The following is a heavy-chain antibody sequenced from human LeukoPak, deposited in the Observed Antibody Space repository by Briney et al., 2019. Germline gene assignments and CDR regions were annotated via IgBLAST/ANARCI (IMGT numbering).Heavy chain of an antibody. D-gene: IGHD3-10*01. V-gene: IGHV3-23*01. Sequence: GGTLRLSCAASGFTFSSYGMSWVRQAPGKGLEWVSSISGSGGSTYYVDSVKGRFTIPRVNSKNTLYLKMNSLRAEDTAVYYCAKSGGTTSGFDYWGQGALVTASS. CDR2: ISGSGGST. CDR1: GFTFSSYG. CDR3: AKSGGTTSGFDY. J-gene: IGHJ4*02.